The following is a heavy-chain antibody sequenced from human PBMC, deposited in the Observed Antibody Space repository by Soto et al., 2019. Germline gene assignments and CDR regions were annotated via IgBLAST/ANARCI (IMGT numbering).Heavy chain of an antibody. CDR2: VGGIGASS. V-gene: IGHV3-23*01. D-gene: IGHD3-10*01. J-gene: IGHJ4*02. CDR1: GFTFSSFA. CDR3: AKGKANASGELTTYFDS. Sequence: EVQLLESGGGLVQPGGSLRLSCAASGFTFSSFAMTWVRQAPGKGLEWVSAVGGIGASSFYADSVKGRFTISRDNSKNRLYLQMNSLRPEDTAVYYCAKGKANASGELTTYFDSWGQGTLVTVSS.